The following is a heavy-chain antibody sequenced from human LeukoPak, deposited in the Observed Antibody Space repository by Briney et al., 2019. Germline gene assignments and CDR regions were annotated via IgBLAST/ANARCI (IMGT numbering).Heavy chain of an antibody. CDR3: ARRSSHIVVVPAARNWFDP. Sequence: PSQTLSLTCAVSGGSISSGGYSWSWIRQPPGKGLEWIGYIYHSGSTYYNPSLKSRVTISVDRSKNQFSLKLSSVTAADTAVYYCARRSSHIVVVPAARNWFDPWGQGTLVTVSS. CDR1: GGSISSGGYS. V-gene: IGHV4-30-2*01. CDR2: IYHSGST. J-gene: IGHJ5*02. D-gene: IGHD2-2*01.